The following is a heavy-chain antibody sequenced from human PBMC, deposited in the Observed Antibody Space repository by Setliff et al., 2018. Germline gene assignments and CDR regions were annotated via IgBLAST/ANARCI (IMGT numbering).Heavy chain of an antibody. CDR2: IKQDGSEK. CDR1: GGPISSHY. CDR3: VVGSDYYYYYGMDV. Sequence: ETLSLTCTVSGGPISSHYWSWVRQAPGKGLEWVANIKQDGSEKYYADSVKGRFTISRDNAKNSLYLQMNSLRAEDTAVYYCVVGSDYYYYYGMDVWGQGTTVTVSS. V-gene: IGHV3-7*01. J-gene: IGHJ6*02. D-gene: IGHD3-10*01.